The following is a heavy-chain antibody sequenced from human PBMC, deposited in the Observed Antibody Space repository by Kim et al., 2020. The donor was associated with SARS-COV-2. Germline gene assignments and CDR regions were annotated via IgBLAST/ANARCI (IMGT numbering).Heavy chain of an antibody. CDR3: ARGSVDSSSPPEVGP. CDR1: GGSISSGGYY. D-gene: IGHD6-13*01. J-gene: IGHJ5*02. CDR2: IYNSGST. Sequence: SETLSLTCTVSGGSISSGGYYWSWIRQHPGKGLDWIGYIYNSGSTYYNPSLKSRVTLSVDTSKNQFSLKLSSVTAADTAVYYCARGSVDSSSPPEVGPWGQGTLVTVSS. V-gene: IGHV4-31*03.